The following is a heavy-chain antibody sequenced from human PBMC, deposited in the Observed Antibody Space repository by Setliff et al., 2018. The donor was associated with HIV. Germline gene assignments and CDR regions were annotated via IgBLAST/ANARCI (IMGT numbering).Heavy chain of an antibody. J-gene: IGHJ5*02. Sequence: GASVKVSCKTSGLTFTNYAIHWVRQAPGQRLEWMGWINAGNGNTKYSQGLQGRLTITRDTSASTAYMDLSSLRSEDMAVYYCARERDSDGFQFDPWGQGTLVTVSS. CDR3: ARERDSDGFQFDP. CDR1: GLTFTNYA. D-gene: IGHD3-22*01. V-gene: IGHV1-3*03. CDR2: INAGNGNT.